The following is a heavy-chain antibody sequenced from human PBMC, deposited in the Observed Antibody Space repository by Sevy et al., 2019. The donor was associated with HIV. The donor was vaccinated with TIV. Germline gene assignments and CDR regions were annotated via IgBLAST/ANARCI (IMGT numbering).Heavy chain of an antibody. J-gene: IGHJ6*03. D-gene: IGHD3-3*01. V-gene: IGHV1-2*02. CDR2: INPNSGGT. CDR1: GYTFTGYY. Sequence: ASVKVSCKASGYTFTGYYMHWVRQAPGQGLEWMGWINPNSGGTNYAQKFQGRVTMTRDTSISTAYMELSRLRSDDTAVYYCARSWGMYDFWSGSPYMDVWGKGTTVTVSS. CDR3: ARSWGMYDFWSGSPYMDV.